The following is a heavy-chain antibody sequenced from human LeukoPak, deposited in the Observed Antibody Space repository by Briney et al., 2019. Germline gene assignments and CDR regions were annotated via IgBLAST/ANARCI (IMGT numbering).Heavy chain of an antibody. CDR2: ISGTHAGRQGTT. J-gene: IGHJ3*02. D-gene: IGHD5-18*01. Sequence: GGSLRLSCTASGFTFSTYDMSWVRQTPGKGLEWVSAISGTHAGRQGTTYYADSVKGRFTISRDDSKNTLYLQMHSLRAEDTAIYFCAKGGYFSYDMWGQGTKVTVSP. V-gene: IGHV3-23*01. CDR3: AKGGYFSYDM. CDR1: GFTFSTYD.